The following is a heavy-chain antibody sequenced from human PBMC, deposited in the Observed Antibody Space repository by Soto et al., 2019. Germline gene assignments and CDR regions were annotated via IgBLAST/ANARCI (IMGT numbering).Heavy chain of an antibody. D-gene: IGHD1-1*01. CDR1: EFIVNTNY. CDR2: VYSGGTT. Sequence: EVQLVESGGGLVQPGGSLRLSCAASEFIVNTNYMTWVRQAPGKGLEWVSVVYSGGTTFYADSVKGRFTISRDDSENSLYLQMNSLIAEDTAEYYCARVKSRYSGMDVWGQGTTFTVSS. CDR3: ARVKSRYSGMDV. J-gene: IGHJ6*02. V-gene: IGHV3-66*01.